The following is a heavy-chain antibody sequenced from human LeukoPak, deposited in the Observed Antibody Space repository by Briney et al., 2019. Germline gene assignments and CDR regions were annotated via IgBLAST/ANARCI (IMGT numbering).Heavy chain of an antibody. J-gene: IGHJ4*02. CDR3: ARADCSGGDCYSGY. Sequence: GASVTVSFKASGYTFTVYYIHWVRQAPGQGLEWMGWINPNSGGTIYAQKFQGRVTMNRDTSISTAYMELSRLRSDDTAVFYCARADCSGGDCYSGYWGQGTLVTISS. CDR1: GYTFTVYY. V-gene: IGHV1-2*02. D-gene: IGHD2-15*01. CDR2: INPNSGGT.